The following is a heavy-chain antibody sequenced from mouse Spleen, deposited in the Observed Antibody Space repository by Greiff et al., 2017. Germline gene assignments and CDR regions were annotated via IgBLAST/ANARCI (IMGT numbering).Heavy chain of an antibody. Sequence: DVQLQESGPGLVKPSQSLSLTCSVTGYSITSGYYWNWIRQFPGNKLEWMGYISYDGSNNYNPSLKNRISITRDTSKNQFFLKLNSVTTEDTATYYCARPGLGGNWYFDVWGTGTTVTVSS. CDR2: ISYDGSN. CDR1: GYSITSGYY. D-gene: IGHD3-1*01. V-gene: IGHV3-6*01. J-gene: IGHJ1*03. CDR3: ARPGLGGNWYFDV.